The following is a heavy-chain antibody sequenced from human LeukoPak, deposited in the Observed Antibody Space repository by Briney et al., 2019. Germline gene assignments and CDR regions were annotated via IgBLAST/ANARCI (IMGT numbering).Heavy chain of an antibody. J-gene: IGHJ4*02. CDR2: INHSGST. D-gene: IGHD2-2*01. CDR3: ARGLSRGWRCTSCSAFDY. Sequence: SETLSLTCAVYGGSFSGYYWSWIRQPPGKGLEWIGEINHSGSTNYNPSLKCRVTISVDTSKNQFSLKLSSVTAADTAVYYCARGLSRGWRCTSCSAFDYWGQGTLVTVSS. V-gene: IGHV4-34*01. CDR1: GGSFSGYY.